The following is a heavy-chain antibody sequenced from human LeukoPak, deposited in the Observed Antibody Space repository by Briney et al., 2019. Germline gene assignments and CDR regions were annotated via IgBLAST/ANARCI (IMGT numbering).Heavy chain of an antibody. V-gene: IGHV3-23*01. Sequence: GGSLRLSCAASGFTFSSYAMSWVRQAPGKGLEWVSAISGSGGSTYYADSVKGRFTISRDNSKNTLYLQMNSLRAEDTAVYYCALGRRYPHAFDIWGQGTMVIVSS. D-gene: IGHD3-16*01. CDR1: GFTFSSYA. CDR3: ALGRRYPHAFDI. CDR2: ISGSGGST. J-gene: IGHJ3*02.